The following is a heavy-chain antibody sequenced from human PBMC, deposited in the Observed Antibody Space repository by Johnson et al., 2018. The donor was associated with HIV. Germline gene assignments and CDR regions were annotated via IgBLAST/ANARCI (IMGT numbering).Heavy chain of an antibody. CDR2: ISYDGSNR. V-gene: IGHV3-30*03. J-gene: IGHJ3*02. CDR1: GFTFRNYG. D-gene: IGHD3-10*01. Sequence: QVQLVESVGGLVKPGGSLRLSCAASGFTFRNYGMHWVRQAPGKGLEWVAVISYDGSNRYSADSVKGRFIISRDNSKNTLYLLMNSLRAEDTAVYYCATSEGYGSGSPNAFDIWGQGTMVTVSS. CDR3: ATSEGYGSGSPNAFDI.